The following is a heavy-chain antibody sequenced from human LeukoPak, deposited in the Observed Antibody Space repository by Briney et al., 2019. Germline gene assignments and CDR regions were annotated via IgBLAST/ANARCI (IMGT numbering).Heavy chain of an antibody. Sequence: GGSLRLSCSASGFTFADFTMSWFRQSPGQGLEWVGFIRSKIYGGAPEHAASVAARFTISRDDSNSIAYLQMNSLQAEDTAVYHCTRDRGAYNLYDYWGQGTLVTVSS. V-gene: IGHV3-49*03. CDR2: IRSKIYGGAP. CDR1: GFTFADFT. J-gene: IGHJ4*02. CDR3: TRDRGAYNLYDY. D-gene: IGHD1-1*01.